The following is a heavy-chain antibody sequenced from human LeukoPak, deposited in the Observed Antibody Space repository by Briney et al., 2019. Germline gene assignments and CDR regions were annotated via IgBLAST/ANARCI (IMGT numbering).Heavy chain of an antibody. D-gene: IGHD6-13*01. V-gene: IGHV3-64D*06. CDR2: ISSEGKTT. Sequence: PGGSLRLSCSAYGFIFRPYAMHWVRQAPGKGLEYVSSISSEGKTTYYADSVKGRFTISRDNPKNTLYLQMSSQRPEDTAVYYCVKDRWVDHWGQGTLVTVSS. CDR1: GFIFRPYA. CDR3: VKDRWVDH. J-gene: IGHJ4*02.